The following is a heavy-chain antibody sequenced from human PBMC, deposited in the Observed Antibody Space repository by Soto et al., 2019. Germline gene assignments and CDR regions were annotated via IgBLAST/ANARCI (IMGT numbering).Heavy chain of an antibody. CDR1: GFSLSNAMVG. D-gene: IGHD2-2*01. CDR2: ILSSGEK. V-gene: IGHV2-26*01. CDR3: ARISQYAYDFDY. Sequence: QVTLKESDPVLVKPTETLTLTCTVSGFSLSNAMVGVSWIRQSPGKALEWLAHILSSGEKSYSTSLKSRVTISKDTSRSQVVLTMTRMDPVDTATYYCARISQYAYDFDYWGQGTLVTVSS. J-gene: IGHJ4*02.